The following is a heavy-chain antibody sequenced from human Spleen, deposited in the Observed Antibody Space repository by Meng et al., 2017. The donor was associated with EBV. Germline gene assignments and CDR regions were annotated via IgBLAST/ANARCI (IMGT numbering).Heavy chain of an antibody. CDR3: ERGLGGHYPTMEY. Sequence: VHLQELGPGRAKPSGPPSLTCAVSGASIDSSDWWTWVRQAPGKGLEWIGEIHHSGNTNYNPSLESRVTISIDKSDNQFSLKLTSVTAADTAVYYCERGLGGHYPTMEYWGQGTLVTVSS. J-gene: IGHJ4*02. CDR1: GASIDSSDW. V-gene: IGHV4-4*02. CDR2: IHHSGNT. D-gene: IGHD3-22*01.